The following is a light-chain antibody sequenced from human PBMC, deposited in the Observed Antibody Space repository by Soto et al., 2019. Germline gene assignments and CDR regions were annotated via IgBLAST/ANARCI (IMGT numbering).Light chain of an antibody. CDR2: GAS. V-gene: IGKV3-20*01. CDR1: QSVSSSY. Sequence: EIVLTQSPGTLSLSPGERATLSCRASQSVSSSYLAWYQQKPGQAPRLLIYGASGSATGIPDRFSGSGSGTDFTLTISRLEPEDFALYYCQQYGSSPPVTFGQGTRLEIK. J-gene: IGKJ5*01. CDR3: QQYGSSPPVT.